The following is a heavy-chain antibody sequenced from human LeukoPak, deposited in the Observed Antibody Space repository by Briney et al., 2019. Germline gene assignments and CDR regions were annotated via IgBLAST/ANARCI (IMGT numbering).Heavy chain of an antibody. D-gene: IGHD3-10*01. CDR3: ARSHRGDLDPVLLWFGELSQFDY. CDR1: GFTFSSYS. J-gene: IGHJ4*02. Sequence: GSLRLSCAASGFTFSSYSMNWVRQAPGKGLEWVSSISSSSSYIYYADSVKGRFTISRDNAKNSLYLQMNGLRAEDTAVYYCARSHRGDLDPVLLWFGELSQFDYWGQGTLVTVSS. CDR2: ISSSSSYI. V-gene: IGHV3-21*01.